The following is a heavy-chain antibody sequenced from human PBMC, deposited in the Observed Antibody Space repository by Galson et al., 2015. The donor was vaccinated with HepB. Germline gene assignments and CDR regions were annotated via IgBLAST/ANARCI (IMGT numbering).Heavy chain of an antibody. J-gene: IGHJ3*02. V-gene: IGHV3-23*01. CDR1: GFTFSSYA. CDR3: AKRAHGGNSGFVDDAFDI. Sequence: SLRLSCAASGFTFSSYAMSWVRQAPGKGLEWVSAISGSGGSTYYADSVKGRFTISRDNSKNTLYLQMNSLRAEDTAVYYCAKRAHGGNSGFVDDAFDIWGQGTMVTVSS. D-gene: IGHD4-23*01. CDR2: ISGSGGST.